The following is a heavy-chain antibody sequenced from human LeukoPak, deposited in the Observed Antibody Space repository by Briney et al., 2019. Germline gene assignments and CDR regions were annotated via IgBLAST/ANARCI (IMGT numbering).Heavy chain of an antibody. V-gene: IGHV3-30*03. CDR3: ATAFYYGSGEGSDAFDI. Sequence: GGSLRLSCAASGFTFGSYAMHWVRQAPGKVLEWVAVISYDGINKYYADSVKGRFTISRDNSKNTLYLQMNSLRPEDTAVYSCATAFYYGSGEGSDAFDIWGQGTMVTVSS. D-gene: IGHD3-10*01. J-gene: IGHJ3*02. CDR2: ISYDGINK. CDR1: GFTFGSYA.